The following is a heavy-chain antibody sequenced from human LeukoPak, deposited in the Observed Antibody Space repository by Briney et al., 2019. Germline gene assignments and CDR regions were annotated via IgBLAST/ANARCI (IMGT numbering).Heavy chain of an antibody. CDR2: VYKTGST. J-gene: IGHJ1*01. V-gene: IGHV4-38-2*02. D-gene: IGHD3-9*01. CDR1: GYSISNGYY. Sequence: SETLSLTCSVSGYSISNGYYWGWIRQPPGKGLEWIGSVYKTGSTYYNPSLQGRVTISRDTSKNQFSLKLSSVAAADTAVYYCARDLRYFSLWGQGTLVTVSS. CDR3: ARDLRYFSL.